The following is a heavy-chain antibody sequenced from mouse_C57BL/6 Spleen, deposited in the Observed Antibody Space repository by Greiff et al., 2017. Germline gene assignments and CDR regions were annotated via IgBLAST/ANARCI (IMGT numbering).Heavy chain of an antibody. V-gene: IGHV1-50*01. CDR2: IDPSDSYT. CDR1: GYTFTSYW. Sequence: QVQLQQPGAELVKPGASVKLSCKASGYTFTSYWMQWVKQRPGQGLEWIGEIDPSDSYTNYNQKFKGKATLTVDTSSSTAYMQLSSLTSEDSAVYYCARSRYYDLDYWGQGTTRTVSS. J-gene: IGHJ2*01. CDR3: ARSRYYDLDY. D-gene: IGHD2-4*01.